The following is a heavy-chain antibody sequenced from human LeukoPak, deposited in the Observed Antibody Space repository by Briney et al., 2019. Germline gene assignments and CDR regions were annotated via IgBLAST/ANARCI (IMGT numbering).Heavy chain of an antibody. V-gene: IGHV1-69*05. CDR1: GGTFSSYA. J-gene: IGHJ4*02. D-gene: IGHD6-13*01. CDR2: IIPIFGTA. CDR3: ARDGGIAAAGDYFDY. Sequence: ASVKVSCKASGGTFSSYAISWVRQAPGQGLEWMGGIIPIFGTANYAQKFQGRVTITTDESTSTAYMELSSLRSEDTAVYYCARDGGIAAAGDYFDYWGQGTLVTVSS.